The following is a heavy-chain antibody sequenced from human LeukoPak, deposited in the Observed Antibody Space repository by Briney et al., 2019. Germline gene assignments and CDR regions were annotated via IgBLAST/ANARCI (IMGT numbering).Heavy chain of an antibody. Sequence: SETLSLTCAVYGGSFSGYYWSWIRQPPGRGLEWIGEINHSGSTNYNPSLKSRVTISVDTSKNQFSLKLSSVTAADTAVYYCARASPLYCSSTSCHFEDIWDQGTLVTVSS. CDR1: GGSFSGYY. CDR2: INHSGST. J-gene: IGHJ4*02. CDR3: ARASPLYCSSTSCHFEDI. D-gene: IGHD2-2*01. V-gene: IGHV4-34*01.